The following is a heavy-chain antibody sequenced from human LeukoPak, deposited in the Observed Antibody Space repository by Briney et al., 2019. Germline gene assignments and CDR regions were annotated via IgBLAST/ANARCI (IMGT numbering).Heavy chain of an antibody. CDR3: ARQRTTAAFHFYSMDV. CDR2: IYPGDSDT. Sequence: GESLKISCKGSGYSFTSYWIGWVRQMPGKGLEWMGIIYPGDSDTRYSPSFQGQVTISADKSISTAYLQWSSLKASDTAMYYCARQRTTAAFHFYSMDVWGQGTTVTVSS. CDR1: GYSFTSYW. J-gene: IGHJ6*02. D-gene: IGHD2-21*02. V-gene: IGHV5-51*01.